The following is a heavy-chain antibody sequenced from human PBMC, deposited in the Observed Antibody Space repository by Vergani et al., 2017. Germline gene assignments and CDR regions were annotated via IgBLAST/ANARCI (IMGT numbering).Heavy chain of an antibody. CDR1: GFTFSSYW. D-gene: IGHD5-18*01. J-gene: IGHJ4*02. CDR3: VGWRGYSYGEV. Sequence: EVQLVESGGGLVQPGGSLRLSCAASGFTFSSYWMSWVRQAPGKGLEWVANIKQDGSEKYYVDSVKGRFTISGDNAKNSLYLQMNSLRAEDTAVYYCVGWRGYSYGEVWGQGTLVTVSS. V-gene: IGHV3-7*01. CDR2: IKQDGSEK.